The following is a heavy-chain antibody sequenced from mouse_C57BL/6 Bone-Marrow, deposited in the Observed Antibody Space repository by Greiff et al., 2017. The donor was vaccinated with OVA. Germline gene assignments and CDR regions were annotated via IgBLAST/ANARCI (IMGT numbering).Heavy chain of an antibody. Sequence: EVKLVESGGGLVQPGGSLKLSCAASGFTFSDYYMYWVRQTPEKRLEWVAYISNGGGSTYYPDTVKGRFTISRDNAKTTLYLQMSRLKSEDTAMYYCARHPWYFDVWGTGTTVTVSS. CDR2: ISNGGGST. V-gene: IGHV5-12*01. J-gene: IGHJ1*03. CDR3: ARHPWYFDV. CDR1: GFTFSDYY.